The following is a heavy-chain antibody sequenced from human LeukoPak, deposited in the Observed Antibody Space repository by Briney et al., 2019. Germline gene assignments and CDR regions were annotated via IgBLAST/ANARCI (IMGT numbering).Heavy chain of an antibody. D-gene: IGHD3-10*01. Sequence: PGGSLRLSCAASGFTFSSYWMSWVRQAPGKGLEWVANIKQDGSEKYYVDSVKGRFTISRDNAKNSLYLQMNSLRAEDTAVYYCARDSVHYYGSGSLFDYWGQGTLVTVSS. CDR3: ARDSVHYYGSGSLFDY. V-gene: IGHV3-7*01. CDR2: IKQDGSEK. J-gene: IGHJ4*02. CDR1: GFTFSSYW.